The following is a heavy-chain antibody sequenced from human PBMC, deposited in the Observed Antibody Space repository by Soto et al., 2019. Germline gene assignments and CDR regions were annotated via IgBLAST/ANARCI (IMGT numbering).Heavy chain of an antibody. Sequence: PSETLSLTCAVYGGSFSGYYWSWIRQPPGKGLEWIGEINHSGSTNYSPSLKSRVTISVDTSKNQFSLKLSSVTAADTAVYYCARGCREVYYYYMDVWGKGTTVTVSS. CDR1: GGSFSGYY. CDR3: ARGCREVYYYYMDV. V-gene: IGHV4-34*01. CDR2: INHSGST. J-gene: IGHJ6*03.